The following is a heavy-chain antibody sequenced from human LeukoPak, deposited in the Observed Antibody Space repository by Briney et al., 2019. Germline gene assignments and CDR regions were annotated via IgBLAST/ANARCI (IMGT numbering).Heavy chain of an antibody. CDR3: ARVLRHGYFDY. V-gene: IGHV4-59*01. CDR2: IYYSGST. D-gene: IGHD3-10*01. CDR1: GGSISSYY. Sequence: PSETLSLTCTVSGGSISSYYWSWIRQPPGKGLEWIGYIYYSGSTNYNPSLKRRATISVDTSKNQFSLKLSSVTAADTAVYYCARVLRHGYFDYWGQGTLVTVSS. J-gene: IGHJ4*02.